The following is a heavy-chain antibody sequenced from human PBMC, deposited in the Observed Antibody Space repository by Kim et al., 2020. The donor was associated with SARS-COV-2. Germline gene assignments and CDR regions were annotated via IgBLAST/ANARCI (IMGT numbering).Heavy chain of an antibody. D-gene: IGHD3-10*01. V-gene: IGHV3-66*01. J-gene: IGHJ4*02. CDR3: ARGLSSGPEKYYFDY. Sequence: DSVQGSFTISRDNSKNALYLQMNSLRAEDTAVYYCARGLSSGPEKYYFDYWGQGTLVTVSS.